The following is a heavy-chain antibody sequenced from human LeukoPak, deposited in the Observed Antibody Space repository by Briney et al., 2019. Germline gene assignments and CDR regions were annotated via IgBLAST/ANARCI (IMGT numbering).Heavy chain of an antibody. Sequence: GGSLRLSCAASGFTFSSYAMSWVRQAPGKGLEWVSYISSSSSTIYYADSVKGRFTISRDNAKNSLYLQMNSLRAEDTAVYYCARGLHIAAVDYFDYWGQGTLVTVSS. D-gene: IGHD6-13*01. J-gene: IGHJ4*02. CDR3: ARGLHIAAVDYFDY. CDR2: ISSSSSTI. CDR1: GFTFSSYA. V-gene: IGHV3-48*01.